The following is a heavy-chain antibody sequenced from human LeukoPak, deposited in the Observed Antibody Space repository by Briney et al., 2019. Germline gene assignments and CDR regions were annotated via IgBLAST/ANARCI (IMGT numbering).Heavy chain of an antibody. CDR2: IYYSGST. CDR3: AGQDYYDSSGEGFDY. D-gene: IGHD3-22*01. V-gene: IGHV4-39*01. CDR1: GGSISSSSYY. J-gene: IGHJ4*02. Sequence: SETLSLTCTVSGGSISSSSYYWGWIRQPPGKGLEWIGSIYYSGSTYYNPSLKSRVTISVDTSKNQFSLKLSSVTAADTAVYYCAGQDYYDSSGEGFDYWGQGTLVTVSS.